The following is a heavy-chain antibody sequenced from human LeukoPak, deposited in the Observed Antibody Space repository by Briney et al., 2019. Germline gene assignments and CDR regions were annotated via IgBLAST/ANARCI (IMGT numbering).Heavy chain of an antibody. CDR1: GFTFSSYA. Sequence: PGGSLRLSCAASGFTFSSYAMSWVRQAPGKGLEWVSAISGSGGSTYYADSVKGRFTISRDNSKNTLYLQMNSLRAEDTAVYYCARDLSGYDSNLDYWGQGTLVTVSS. D-gene: IGHD5-12*01. J-gene: IGHJ4*02. V-gene: IGHV3-23*01. CDR3: ARDLSGYDSNLDY. CDR2: ISGSGGST.